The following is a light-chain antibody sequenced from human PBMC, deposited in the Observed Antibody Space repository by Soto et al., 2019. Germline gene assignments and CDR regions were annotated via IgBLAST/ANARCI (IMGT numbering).Light chain of an antibody. V-gene: IGLV2-14*03. CDR3: SSYSSSSTHVV. CDR1: SSDVGDFNY. J-gene: IGLJ2*01. Sequence: QSALTQPASVSGSPGRSVTISCTGSSSDVGDFNYVSWYQHLPGRAPKLIIYDVTNRPSGISYRFSASKSGRTASLTISGLQAEDEADYYRSSYSSSSTHVVFGGGTQLTVL. CDR2: DVT.